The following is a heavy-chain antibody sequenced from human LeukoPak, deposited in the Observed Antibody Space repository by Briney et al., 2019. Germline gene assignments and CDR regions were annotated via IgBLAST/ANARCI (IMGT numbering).Heavy chain of an antibody. CDR3: ARETVITMEVVVVVAFDI. CDR1: RGSISSNY. J-gene: IGHJ3*02. Sequence: PSETLSLTCSVSRGSISSNYWSWIRQPPGKPLEWIGYIYYSGSTTYNPSLKSRVTISLDTSKNQFSLKLRSVTAADTAVYYCARETVITMEVVVVVAFDIWGLGTLVTVSS. D-gene: IGHD2-21*01. CDR2: IYYSGST. V-gene: IGHV4-59*12.